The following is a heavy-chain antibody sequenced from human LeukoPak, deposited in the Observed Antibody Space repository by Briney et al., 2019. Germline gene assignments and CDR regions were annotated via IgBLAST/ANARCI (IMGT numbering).Heavy chain of an antibody. D-gene: IGHD6-13*01. V-gene: IGHV4-4*07. CDR2: IYTSGST. J-gene: IGHJ5*02. CDR1: GGSISSYY. Sequence: SETLSLTCTVSGGSISSYYWSWIRQPAGKGLAWIGRIYTSGSTNYNPSLKSRVTMSVDTSKNQFSLKLSSVTAADTAVYYCARVRTGAAATYNWFDPWGQGTLVTVSS. CDR3: ARVRTGAAATYNWFDP.